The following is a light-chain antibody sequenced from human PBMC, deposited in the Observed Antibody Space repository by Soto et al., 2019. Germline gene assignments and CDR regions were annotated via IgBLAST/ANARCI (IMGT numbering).Light chain of an antibody. Sequence: DIQMTQSPSSLSASVGDRVTITCRASQSIRNYLNWYQQKPGNAPKLLISAASSLQRGVPSRFSGSGSGTEYTLTITSLQPEDFATYSCQQSLSTPPEWTFGQGTKVEVK. V-gene: IGKV1-39*01. CDR1: QSIRNY. J-gene: IGKJ1*01. CDR2: AAS. CDR3: QQSLSTPPEWT.